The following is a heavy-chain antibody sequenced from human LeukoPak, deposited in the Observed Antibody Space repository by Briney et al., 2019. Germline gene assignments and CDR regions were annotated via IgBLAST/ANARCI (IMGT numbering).Heavy chain of an antibody. D-gene: IGHD3-10*01. CDR1: GFTFDDYA. CDR2: ISWNSGSI. CDR3: GKAGGGGAITMVRGVKGDYYYMDV. V-gene: IGHV3-9*01. Sequence: GRPLRLSCAASGFTFDDYAMHWVRQAPGKGLEWVSGISWNSGSIGYADSVKGRFTISRDNAKNSLYLQMNSLRVEDTAVYYCGKAGGGGAITMVRGVKGDYYYMDVWGKGTTVTISS. J-gene: IGHJ6*03.